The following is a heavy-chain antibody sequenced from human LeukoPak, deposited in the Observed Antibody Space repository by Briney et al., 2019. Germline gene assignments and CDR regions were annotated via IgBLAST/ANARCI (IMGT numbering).Heavy chain of an antibody. CDR2: ISGSGGST. CDR1: GFTFSSYA. CDR3: AKGIAAAVYFDY. D-gene: IGHD6-13*01. J-gene: IGHJ4*02. V-gene: IGHV3-23*01. Sequence: PGGSLRLSCAASGFTFSSYAMSWVRQAPGKGLELVSAISGSGGSTYYADSVKGRFTISRDNSKNTLYLQMNSLRADDTAVYYCAKGIAAAVYFDYWGQGTLVTVSS.